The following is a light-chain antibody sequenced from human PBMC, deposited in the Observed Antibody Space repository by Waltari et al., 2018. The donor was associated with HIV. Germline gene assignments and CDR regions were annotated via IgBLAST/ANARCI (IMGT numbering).Light chain of an antibody. CDR1: SSNIGKNS. V-gene: IGLV1-51*01. J-gene: IGLJ1*01. Sequence: QSVLPQPPSVSAAPGQKVTISCSGSSSNIGKNSVSWYQHLPGTAPKLLIYDNNKRPSGIPDRFSGSKSGTSATLGITGLQTGDEADYYCGTWDSSLSGGVFGTGTKVTVL. CDR2: DNN. CDR3: GTWDSSLSGGV.